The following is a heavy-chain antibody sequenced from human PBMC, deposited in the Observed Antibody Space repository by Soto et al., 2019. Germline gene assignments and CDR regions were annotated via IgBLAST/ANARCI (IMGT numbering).Heavy chain of an antibody. CDR3: ARATRYFGSFDY. Sequence: GGSLRLSCAASGLTISNSYMTWVRQAPGKGLEWVSVIYTGGSAYYADSVKGRSTISRDASKNTLYLQVNSLRAEDTAVYYCARATRYFGSFDYWGQGILVTVSS. CDR2: IYTGGSA. V-gene: IGHV3-53*01. D-gene: IGHD2-2*01. CDR1: GLTISNSY. J-gene: IGHJ4*02.